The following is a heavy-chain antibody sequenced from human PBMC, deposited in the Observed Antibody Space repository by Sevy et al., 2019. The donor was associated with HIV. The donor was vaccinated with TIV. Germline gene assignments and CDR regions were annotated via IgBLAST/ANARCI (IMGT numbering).Heavy chain of an antibody. Sequence: SETLSLTCTVSGDSISNYYWSWTRQPAGKGLEWIGRIYDSGSATYNPSLESRVTMSADTTKNQLSLKLNSVTAADTAVYYCARDRVTIFGVTIDYYFDYWGQGTLVTVSS. CDR1: GDSISNYY. D-gene: IGHD3-3*01. J-gene: IGHJ4*02. CDR3: ARDRVTIFGVTIDYYFDY. CDR2: IYDSGSA. V-gene: IGHV4-4*07.